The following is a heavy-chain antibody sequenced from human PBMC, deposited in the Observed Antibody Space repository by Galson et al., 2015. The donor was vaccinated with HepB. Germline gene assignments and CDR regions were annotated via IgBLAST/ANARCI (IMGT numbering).Heavy chain of an antibody. Sequence: SLRLSCAASGFTFSGSAVHWVRQASGKGLEWVGRIRSKANSYATAYAASVKGRFTISRDDSKNTAYLQMNSLKAEDTAVYYCTRTEPCSSTSCYFDFDYWGQGTLGTVSS. V-gene: IGHV3-73*01. J-gene: IGHJ4*02. CDR2: IRSKANSYAT. CDR1: GFTFSGSA. D-gene: IGHD2-2*01. CDR3: TRTEPCSSTSCYFDFDY.